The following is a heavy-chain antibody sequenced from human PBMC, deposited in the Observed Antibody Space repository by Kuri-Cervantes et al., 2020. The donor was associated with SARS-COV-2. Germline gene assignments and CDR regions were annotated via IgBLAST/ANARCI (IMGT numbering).Heavy chain of an antibody. D-gene: IGHD6-19*01. CDR3: AKESKWQQWLDYSYYFDY. Sequence: GGSLRLSCAASGFTFSSYWMSWVRQAPGKGLEWVANIKQDGSEKYYVDSVKGRFTISRDNAKNSLYLQMNSLRAEDTAVYYCAKESKWQQWLDYSYYFDYWGQGTLVTVSS. J-gene: IGHJ4*02. CDR1: GFTFSSYW. V-gene: IGHV3-7*03. CDR2: IKQDGSEK.